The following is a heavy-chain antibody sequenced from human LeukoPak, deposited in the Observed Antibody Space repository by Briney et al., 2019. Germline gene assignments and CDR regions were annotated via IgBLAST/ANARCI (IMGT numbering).Heavy chain of an antibody. CDR3: ARESGSSLCPFDY. D-gene: IGHD3-10*01. CDR1: GFTFSSYW. J-gene: IGHJ4*02. V-gene: IGHV3-7*01. Sequence: GGSLRLSCAASGFTFSSYWMSWVRQAPGKGLEWVANIKHRANRGNDKYYVDSVKGRFTISRDNAKNSLYLQMNSLRAEDTAVYYCARESGSSLCPFDYWGQGTLVTVSS. CDR2: IKHRANRGNDK.